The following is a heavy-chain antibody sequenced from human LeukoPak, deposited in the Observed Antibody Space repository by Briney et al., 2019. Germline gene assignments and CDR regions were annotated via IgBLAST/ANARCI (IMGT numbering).Heavy chain of an antibody. CDR3: ARDSGLSLDY. Sequence: GRSLRLSRAASGFTFSSYAMHWVRQAPGKGLEWVAVISYDGSNKYYADSVKGRFTISRDNSKNTLYLQMNSLRAEDTAVYYCARDSGLSLDYWGQGTLVTVSS. CDR2: ISYDGSNK. V-gene: IGHV3-30*04. J-gene: IGHJ4*02. D-gene: IGHD3-10*01. CDR1: GFTFSSYA.